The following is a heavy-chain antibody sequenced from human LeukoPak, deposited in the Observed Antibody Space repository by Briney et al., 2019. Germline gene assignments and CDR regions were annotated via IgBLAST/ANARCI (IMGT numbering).Heavy chain of an antibody. D-gene: IGHD3-16*01. J-gene: IGHJ6*04. Sequence: GGSLRLSCAASGFTFDNYGMNWVRQAPGKGLEWVSGITWNGDNTGYADSVKGRFTISRDNTKNSLYLQMNSLRAEDTAVYYCARGGRTLPQMDVWGKGTTVTVSS. CDR3: ARGGRTLPQMDV. V-gene: IGHV3-20*04. CDR1: GFTFDNYG. CDR2: ITWNGDNT.